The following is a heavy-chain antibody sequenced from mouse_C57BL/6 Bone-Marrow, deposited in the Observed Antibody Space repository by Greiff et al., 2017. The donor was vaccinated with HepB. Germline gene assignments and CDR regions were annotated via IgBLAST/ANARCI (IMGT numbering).Heavy chain of an antibody. J-gene: IGHJ2*01. D-gene: IGHD1-1*01. CDR2: IYPRDGST. CDR1: GYTFTSYD. V-gene: IGHV1-85*01. CDR3: ARLGRGFYGSSFDY. Sequence: VQLQQSGPELVKPGASVKLSCKASGYTFTSYDINWVKQRPGQGLEWIGWIYPRDGSTKYNEKFKGKATLTVDTYSSTAYMELHSLTSEDSAVYFCARLGRGFYGSSFDYWGQGTTLTVSS.